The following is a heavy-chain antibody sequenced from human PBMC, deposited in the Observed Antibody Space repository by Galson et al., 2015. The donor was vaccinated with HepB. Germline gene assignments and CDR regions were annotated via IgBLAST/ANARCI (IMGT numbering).Heavy chain of an antibody. J-gene: IGHJ2*01. D-gene: IGHD6-13*01. CDR1: GFTFSAYD. V-gene: IGHV3-48*04. Sequence: LRLSCATSGFTFSAYDMNWVRQAPGKGLEWVSYISSSSSTIYYADSVKGRFTISRDNAKNSVYLQMNSLRAEDTAVYYCARRYSSTWYDWYFDLWGRGTLVTVSS. CDR2: ISSSSSTI. CDR3: ARRYSSTWYDWYFDL.